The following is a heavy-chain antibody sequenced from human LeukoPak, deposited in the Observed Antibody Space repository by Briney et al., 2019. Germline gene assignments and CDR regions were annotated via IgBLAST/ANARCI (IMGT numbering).Heavy chain of an antibody. D-gene: IGHD6-19*01. V-gene: IGHV3-66*01. Sequence: RPGGSLRLSCAASEFSVGSNYMTWVRQAPGKGLEWVSLIYSGGSTYYADSVKGRFTISRDNAKNSLYLQMNSLRAEDTAVYYCARGVAGKGFDYWGQGTLVTVSS. J-gene: IGHJ4*02. CDR3: ARGVAGKGFDY. CDR1: EFSVGSNY. CDR2: IYSGGST.